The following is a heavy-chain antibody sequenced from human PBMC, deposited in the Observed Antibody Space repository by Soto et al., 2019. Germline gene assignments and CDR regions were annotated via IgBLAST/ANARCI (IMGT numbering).Heavy chain of an antibody. CDR3: ARASYTEMAGNSYDY. J-gene: IGHJ4*02. CDR2: ISACNGNS. V-gene: IGHV1-18*01. Sequence: QVQLVQSGAEVKKPGASVKVSCKASGYTFTSYGISGVRQAPGQGLEWMGWISACNGNSNYAQKLQGRGTMTTDTPTSAAHIDLRSPRSDDTAVYYCARASYTEMAGNSYDYWGQGTLVTVSS. CDR1: GYTFTSYG. D-gene: IGHD5-18*01.